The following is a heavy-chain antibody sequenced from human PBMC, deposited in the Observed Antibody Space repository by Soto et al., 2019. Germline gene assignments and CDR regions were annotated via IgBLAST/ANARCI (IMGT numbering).Heavy chain of an antibody. CDR1: GGTFSNHV. V-gene: IGHV1-69*13. J-gene: IGHJ1*01. D-gene: IGHD2-15*01. CDR3: ARGSRDCSGGSCFPLPTAEYFRH. CDR2: IIPLFGTS. Sequence: SVKVSCKASGGTFSNHVFTWVRQAPGQGLEWMGGIIPLFGTSNYAQKFQGRVTLIADESTSTAYMELSSLRSEDTAVYYCARGSRDCSGGSCFPLPTAEYFRHWGQGTLVTVSS.